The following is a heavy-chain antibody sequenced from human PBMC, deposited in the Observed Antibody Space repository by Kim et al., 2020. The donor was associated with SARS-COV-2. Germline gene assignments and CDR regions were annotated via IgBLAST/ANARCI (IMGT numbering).Heavy chain of an antibody. V-gene: IGHV4-59*01. CDR3: ASGGSSGWYGGVWFDP. J-gene: IGHJ5*02. CDR1: GGSISSYY. D-gene: IGHD6-19*01. CDR2: IYYSGST. Sequence: SETLSLTCTVSGGSISSYYWSWIRQPPGKGLEWIGYIYYSGSTNYNPSLKSRVTISVDTSKNQFSLKLSSVTAADTAVYYCASGGSSGWYGGVWFDPWGQGTLVTVSS.